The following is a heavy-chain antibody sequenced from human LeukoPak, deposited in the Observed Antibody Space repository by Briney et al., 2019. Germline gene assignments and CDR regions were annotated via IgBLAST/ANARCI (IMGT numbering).Heavy chain of an antibody. CDR3: ARRRVDIVVVVAATPVDAFDI. J-gene: IGHJ3*02. D-gene: IGHD2-15*01. Sequence: SETLSLTCTVSGGSISSYYWSWIRQPPGNGLEWIGYIYYSVSTNYNPSLKSRVTISVDTSKNQFSLKLSSVTAADTAVYYCARRRVDIVVVVAATPVDAFDIWGQGTMVTVSS. CDR1: GGSISSYY. CDR2: IYYSVST. V-gene: IGHV4-59*08.